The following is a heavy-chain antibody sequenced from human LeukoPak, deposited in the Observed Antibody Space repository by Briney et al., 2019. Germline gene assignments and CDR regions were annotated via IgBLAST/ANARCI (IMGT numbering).Heavy chain of an antibody. J-gene: IGHJ6*02. CDR2: FDPENGET. D-gene: IGHD3-16*01. CDR3: AKGGSNPGRHNSAWGSMDV. Sequence: ASVKVSCKASGYTFIGYYIHWVRQAPGQGLEWMGGFDPENGETIYAQMFQGRVTLTEDRSTDTTYMEMSSLRSEDTAVYYCAKGGSNPGRHNSAWGSMDVWGQGTTVTVSS. CDR1: GYTFIGYY. V-gene: IGHV1-24*01.